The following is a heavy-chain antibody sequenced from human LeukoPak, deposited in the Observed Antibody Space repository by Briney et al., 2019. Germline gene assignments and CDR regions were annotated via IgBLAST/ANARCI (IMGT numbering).Heavy chain of an antibody. V-gene: IGHV3-11*04. CDR1: GFMFSDHY. Sequence: GGSLRLSCAASGFMFSDHYINWMRQAPGKGLEWISYISGRGDSIYYADSVKGRFTISRDNAKNTLYLQMNSLRAEDTAVYYCARERGGDGYNRIYPAGPRSGTAGYWGQGTLVTVSS. CDR3: ARERGGDGYNRIYPAGPRSGTAGY. CDR2: ISGRGDSI. J-gene: IGHJ4*02. D-gene: IGHD5-24*01.